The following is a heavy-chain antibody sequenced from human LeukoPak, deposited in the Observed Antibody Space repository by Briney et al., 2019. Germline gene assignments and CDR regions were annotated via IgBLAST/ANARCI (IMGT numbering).Heavy chain of an antibody. J-gene: IGHJ4*02. D-gene: IGHD3-10*01. CDR1: GFTFSSYA. CDR3: AKWQYYGSGDDY. CDR2: ISGSGDST. Sequence: GGSLRLSCAASGFTFSSYAMSWVRQAPNKGLEWLSTISGSGDSTYYADSVKGRFTISRDNSKNTLFLQMNSLRAEDTAIYYCAKWQYYGSGDDYWGQGTLVTVSS. V-gene: IGHV3-23*01.